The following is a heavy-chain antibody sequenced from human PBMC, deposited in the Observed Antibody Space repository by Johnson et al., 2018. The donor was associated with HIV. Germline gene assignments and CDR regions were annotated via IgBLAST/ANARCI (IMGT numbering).Heavy chain of an antibody. Sequence: QVQLVESGGGVVQPGRSLRLSCAASGFTFSTYAMHWVRQAPGKGLEWLAVISYDGNNKYYADSVKGRFTISRDNSKNTLYLQMNSLRAEVTAVYYCASEQLVLGSFRSDAFDMWGQGTMVTVSS. V-gene: IGHV3-30-3*01. D-gene: IGHD6-13*01. CDR1: GFTFSTYA. CDR3: ASEQLVLGSFRSDAFDM. CDR2: ISYDGNNK. J-gene: IGHJ3*02.